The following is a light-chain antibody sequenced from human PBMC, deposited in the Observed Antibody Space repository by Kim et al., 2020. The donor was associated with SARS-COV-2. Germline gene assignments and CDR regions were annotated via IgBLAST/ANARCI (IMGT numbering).Light chain of an antibody. J-gene: IGKJ2*01. CDR3: QQYGSSPPYT. V-gene: IGKV3-20*01. Sequence: PGERATLSCRASRSVSCSYLAWYQQKPGQSPRLLIYGASSRAACIPDRFSGSGSGTDFTLTISRLEPEDFAVYYCQQYGSSPPYTFGRGTNLEI. CDR2: GAS. CDR1: RSVSCSY.